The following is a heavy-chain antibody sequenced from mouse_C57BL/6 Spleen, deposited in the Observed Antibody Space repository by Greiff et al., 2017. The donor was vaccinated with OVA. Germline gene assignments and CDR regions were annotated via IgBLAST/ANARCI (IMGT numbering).Heavy chain of an antibody. CDR3: ARGDYYGTGWYFDV. D-gene: IGHD1-1*01. V-gene: IGHV1-52*01. J-gene: IGHJ1*03. CDR2: IDPSDSET. CDR1: GYTFTSYW. Sequence: QVQLQQPGAELVRPGSSVKLSCKASGYTFTSYWMHWVKQRPIQGLEWIGNIDPSDSETHYTQKFKDKATLTVDKSSSTAYMQLSSLTSEDSAVYDCARGDYYGTGWYFDVWGTGTTVTVSS.